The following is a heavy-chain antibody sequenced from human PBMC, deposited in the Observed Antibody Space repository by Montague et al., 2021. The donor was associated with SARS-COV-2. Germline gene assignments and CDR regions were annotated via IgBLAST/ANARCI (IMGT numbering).Heavy chain of an antibody. Sequence: SETLSLTCTVSGGSISSYYWSWIRQPPGKGLEWIGYIYYSGSTNYNPSLKGRVTTSEDTSKNQFSLKLSSVTAADTAVYYCARGSGWMGNAFDIWGQGTMVTVSS. CDR3: ARGSGWMGNAFDI. J-gene: IGHJ3*02. CDR1: GGSISSYY. CDR2: IYYSGST. V-gene: IGHV4-59*01. D-gene: IGHD6-19*01.